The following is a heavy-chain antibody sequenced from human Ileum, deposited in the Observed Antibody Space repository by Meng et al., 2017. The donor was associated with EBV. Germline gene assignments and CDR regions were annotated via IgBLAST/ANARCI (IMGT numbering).Heavy chain of an antibody. J-gene: IGHJ4*02. V-gene: IGHV4-4*02. CDR3: AKRTGDRGDYFDY. Sequence: QPRESGLRLVKPSGTLTLNCAVSGGSITNNNWSWVRQPPGQGLEWIGEISQSGSTYYNPSLKSRVTISGDKSKNNFSLRLSSVTAADTAVYYCAKRTGDRGDYFDYWGQGALVTVSS. CDR1: GGSITNNNW. CDR2: ISQSGST. D-gene: IGHD7-27*01.